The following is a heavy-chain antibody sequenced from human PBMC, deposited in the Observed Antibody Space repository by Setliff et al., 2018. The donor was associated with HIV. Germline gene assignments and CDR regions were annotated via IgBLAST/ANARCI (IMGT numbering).Heavy chain of an antibody. D-gene: IGHD1-26*01. J-gene: IGHJ4*02. CDR1: GFSLTTSAVG. CDR2: IYWDDDK. Sequence: SGPTLVNPTQALTLTCAFSGFSLTTSAVGVGWIRQPPGKALEWLALIYWDDDKRYRSSLKSRLTITKDTFKKQVILTVANVDPADTATYYCARDSGNYAFDYWGLGTLVTVSS. V-gene: IGHV2-5*02. CDR3: ARDSGNYAFDY.